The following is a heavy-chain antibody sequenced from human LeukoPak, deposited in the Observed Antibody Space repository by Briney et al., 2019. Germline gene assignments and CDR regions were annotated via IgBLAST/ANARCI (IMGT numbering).Heavy chain of an antibody. J-gene: IGHJ6*03. Sequence: ASLNVSCKASGYTFINYGVTWVRQAPGQGLEWMGWISAYNGNTNYAQKLQGRVTMTRDTSTSTVYMELSSLRSEDTAVYYCARGTAYSGSYYYYYMDVWGKGTTVTVSS. V-gene: IGHV1-18*01. CDR3: ARGTAYSGSYYYYYMDV. CDR1: GYTFINYG. D-gene: IGHD3-16*01. CDR2: ISAYNGNT.